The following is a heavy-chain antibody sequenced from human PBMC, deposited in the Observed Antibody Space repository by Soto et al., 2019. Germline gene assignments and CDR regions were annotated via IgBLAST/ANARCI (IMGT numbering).Heavy chain of an antibody. J-gene: IGHJ5*01. CDR3: SRHSHGWLEPTGLFAT. CDR2: IYDSTIT. V-gene: IGHV4-59*08. D-gene: IGHD3-16*01. Sequence: SETLSLTCTVSGGSISDYHWSWIRQPPGKGMEWIGYIYDSTITNYNPSLKSRVTISIDTSETQFSLKLSSVTAADTAVYYCSRHSHGWLEPTGLFATCGHGTLVTVSS. CDR1: GGSISDYH.